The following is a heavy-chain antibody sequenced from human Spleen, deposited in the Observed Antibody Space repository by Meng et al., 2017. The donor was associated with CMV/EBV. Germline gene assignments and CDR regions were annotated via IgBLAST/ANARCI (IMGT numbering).Heavy chain of an antibody. CDR1: GGSISSYY. D-gene: IGHD2/OR15-2a*01. J-gene: IGHJ6*02. CDR3: ARGPRNYYYYGMDV. CDR2: IYYSGST. V-gene: IGHV4-59*12. Sequence: SETLSLTCTVSGGSISSYYWSWIRQPPGKGLEWIGYIYYSGSTNYNPSLKSRVTISVDTSKNQFSLKVSSVTAADTAVYYCARGPRNYYYYGMDVWGHGNTVTVSS.